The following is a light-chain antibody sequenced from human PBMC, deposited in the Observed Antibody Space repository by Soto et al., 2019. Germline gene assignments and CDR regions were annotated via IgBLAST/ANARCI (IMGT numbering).Light chain of an antibody. CDR1: QSLLHSNGNSY. J-gene: IGKJ5*01. V-gene: IGKV2-28*01. CDR2: LGS. Sequence: DIVMTQSPLSLPVTPGEPAFISCRSSQSLLHSNGNSYFDWYLQKPGQSPQLLIYLGSNRASGVPDRFSGSGSGTDFTLKISRVEAEDVGVYYCMQALQTPLTFGQGTRLEIK. CDR3: MQALQTPLT.